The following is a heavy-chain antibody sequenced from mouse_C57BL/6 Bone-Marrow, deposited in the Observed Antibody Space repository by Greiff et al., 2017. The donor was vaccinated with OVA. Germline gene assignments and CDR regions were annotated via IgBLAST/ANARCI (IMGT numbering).Heavy chain of an antibody. CDR1: GFTFSSYA. CDR2: ISDGGSYT. CDR3: ARGGLYYGNADY. Sequence: DVKLQESGGGLVKPGGSLKLSCAASGFTFSSYAMSWVRQTPEKRLEWVATISDGGSYTYYPDNVKGRFTISRDNAKNNLYLQMSHLKSEDTAMYYCARGGLYYGNADYWGQGTTLTVSS. V-gene: IGHV5-4*03. D-gene: IGHD2-1*01. J-gene: IGHJ2*01.